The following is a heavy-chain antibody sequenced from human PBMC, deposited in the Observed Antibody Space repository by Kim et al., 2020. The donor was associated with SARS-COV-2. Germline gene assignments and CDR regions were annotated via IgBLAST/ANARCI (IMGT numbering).Heavy chain of an antibody. CDR3: ASRALGRGYYYGMDV. D-gene: IGHD1-26*01. J-gene: IGHJ6*02. CDR2: INPNSGGT. CDR1: GYTFTGYY. V-gene: IGHV1-2*02. Sequence: ASVKVSCKASGYTFTGYYMHWVRQAPGQGLEWMGWINPNSGGTNYAQKFQGSVTMTRDTSISTAYMELSRLRSDDTAVYYCASRALGRGYYYGMDVWGQGTTVTVSS.